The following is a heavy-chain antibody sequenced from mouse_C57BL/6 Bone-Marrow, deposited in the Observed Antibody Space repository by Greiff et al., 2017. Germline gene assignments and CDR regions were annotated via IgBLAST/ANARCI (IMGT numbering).Heavy chain of an antibody. CDR1: GYTFTDYY. Sequence: VQLQQSGPVLVKPGASVKMSCKASGYTFTDYYMNWVKQSPGKSLEWIGVINPYNGGPSYNQKFQGKATLTVDKASSTAYMELNSLTSEDSAVYYCASQFITTVVEGYFDYWGQGTTLTVSS. CDR3: ASQFITTVVEGYFDY. V-gene: IGHV1-19*01. CDR2: INPYNGGP. J-gene: IGHJ2*01. D-gene: IGHD1-1*01.